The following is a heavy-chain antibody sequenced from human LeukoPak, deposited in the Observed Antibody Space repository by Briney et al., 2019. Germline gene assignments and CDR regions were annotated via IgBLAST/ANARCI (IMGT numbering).Heavy chain of an antibody. Sequence: ASVKVSCKASGYTFTSYAMHWVRQAPGQRLEWMGWINAGNGNTKYSQKFQGRVTITRDTSASTAYMELSSLRSEDTAVYYCARDAVTTVRGKNWFDPWGQGTLVTVSS. CDR1: GYTFTSYA. CDR2: INAGNGNT. D-gene: IGHD3-10*01. CDR3: ARDAVTTVRGKNWFDP. V-gene: IGHV1-3*01. J-gene: IGHJ5*02.